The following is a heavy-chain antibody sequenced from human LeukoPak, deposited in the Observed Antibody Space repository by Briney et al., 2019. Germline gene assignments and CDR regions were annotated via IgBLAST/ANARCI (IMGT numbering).Heavy chain of an antibody. V-gene: IGHV1-8*01. CDR2: MNPNSGNT. CDR1: GYTFTSYD. CDR3: ARALSWTTDSYYYMDV. Sequence: ASVKVSCKASGYTFTSYDINWVREATGQGLEWMGWMNPNSGNTGYAQKFQGRVTMTKNTSITTAYMELSSLRSEDTAVYYCARALSWTTDSYYYMDVWGKGTTVTVSS. D-gene: IGHD3/OR15-3a*01. J-gene: IGHJ6*03.